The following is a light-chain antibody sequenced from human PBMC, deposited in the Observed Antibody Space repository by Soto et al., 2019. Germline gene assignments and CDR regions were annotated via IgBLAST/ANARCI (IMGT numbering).Light chain of an antibody. Sequence: QSALTQPPSASGSPGQSVTISCTGTSSDVGKYDYVSWFQHHPAKAPKLIIYEVSKRPSGVPDRFSGSKSGSTASLTVSGLQTEDEADYYCNSYVAGSIVFGTGTKLTVL. CDR3: NSYVAGSIV. CDR1: SSDVGKYDY. V-gene: IGLV2-8*01. J-gene: IGLJ1*01. CDR2: EVS.